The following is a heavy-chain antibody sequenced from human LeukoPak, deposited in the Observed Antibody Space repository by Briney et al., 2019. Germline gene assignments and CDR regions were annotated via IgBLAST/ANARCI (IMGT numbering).Heavy chain of an antibody. V-gene: IGHV3-7*01. CDR3: ARDRVLLWFGEKKGMDV. CDR2: IKQDGSEK. D-gene: IGHD3-10*01. CDR1: GFTFSSYW. Sequence: PGGSLRLSRAASGFTFSSYWMSWVRQAPGKGLEWVANIKQDGSEKYYVDSVKGRFTISRDNAKNSLYLQMNSLRAEDTAVYYCARDRVLLWFGEKKGMDVWGQGTTVTVSS. J-gene: IGHJ6*02.